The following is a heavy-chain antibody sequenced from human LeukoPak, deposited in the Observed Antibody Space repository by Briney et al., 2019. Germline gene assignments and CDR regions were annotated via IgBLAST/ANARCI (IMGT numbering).Heavy chain of an antibody. V-gene: IGHV5-51*01. CDR1: GYSFTSYW. J-gene: IGHJ3*02. Sequence: GESLKISCKGSGYSFTSYWIGWVRQMPGKGLEWMGIIYPGDSDTRYSPSFQGQVTISADKSISTAYLQWSSLKASDTAMYYCASSIGYSYGCSDAFDIWGQGTMVTVSS. CDR2: IYPGDSDT. D-gene: IGHD5-18*01. CDR3: ASSIGYSYGCSDAFDI.